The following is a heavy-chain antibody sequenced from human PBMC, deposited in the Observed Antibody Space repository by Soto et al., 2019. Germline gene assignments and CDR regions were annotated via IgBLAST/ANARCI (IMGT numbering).Heavy chain of an antibody. D-gene: IGHD3-3*01. CDR2: MNPNSGNT. Sequence: GVSAELTCKASGYRIASYDSSWVRQDTGQGLEWMGWMNPNSGNTGYAQKFQGRVTMTRNTSISTAYMELSSLRSEDTAVYFCLRTGVIFGVDYNWFAPWGQGTLVTVSS. CDR1: GYRIASYD. V-gene: IGHV1-8*02. CDR3: LRTGVIFGVDYNWFAP. J-gene: IGHJ5*02.